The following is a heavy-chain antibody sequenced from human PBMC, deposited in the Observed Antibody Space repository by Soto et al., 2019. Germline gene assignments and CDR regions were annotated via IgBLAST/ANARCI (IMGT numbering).Heavy chain of an antibody. Sequence: QVQLVQSGAEVKKPGSSVKVSCKASGGTFSNYALISWVRQAPGQGLEWMGGIIPIDATINYAQKCQGRITITANESTTTAYMALGSLRSEDTAVYYCARDLLGFGYTYADVWGQGTTVTVSS. CDR1: GGTFSNYA. V-gene: IGHV1-69*12. J-gene: IGHJ6*01. CDR3: ARDLLGFGYTYADV. D-gene: IGHD3-10*01. CDR2: IIPIDATI.